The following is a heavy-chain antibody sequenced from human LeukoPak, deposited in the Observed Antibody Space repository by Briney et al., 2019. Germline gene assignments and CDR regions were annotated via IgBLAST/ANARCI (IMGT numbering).Heavy chain of an antibody. Sequence: SETPSLTCTVSGGSLTIGSYYWTWIRHYPGKGLEWIGYIHPSGITDYNPSLKSRVTMSLAMSQNQFYLNLSSVTAADTAVYYCARRYYYNLGSFPFDFWGQGTLVTVSS. CDR1: GGSLTIGSYY. CDR3: ARRYYYNLGSFPFDF. J-gene: IGHJ4*02. D-gene: IGHD3-10*01. V-gene: IGHV4-31*03. CDR2: IHPSGIT.